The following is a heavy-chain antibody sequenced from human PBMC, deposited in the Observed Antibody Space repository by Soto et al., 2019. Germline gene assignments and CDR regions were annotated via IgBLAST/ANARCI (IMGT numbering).Heavy chain of an antibody. Sequence: RLSCVASGFIFSSYAMSWVRQAPGKGLEWVSGIGGLSGGTDYADSVKGRFTISRDNSKNTLYLQMNSLRAEDTAVYYCAKDYSSGSKAPYYFDYWGQGTLVTVSS. V-gene: IGHV3-23*01. J-gene: IGHJ4*02. CDR3: AKDYSSGSKAPYYFDY. D-gene: IGHD6-19*01. CDR1: GFIFSSYA. CDR2: IGGLSGGT.